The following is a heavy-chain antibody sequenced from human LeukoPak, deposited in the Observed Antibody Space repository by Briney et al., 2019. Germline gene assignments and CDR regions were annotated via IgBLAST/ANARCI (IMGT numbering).Heavy chain of an antibody. J-gene: IGHJ4*02. Sequence: ASVKVSCKPSGYTFTDNYLHWVRQAPGQGLEWVGWMNPDSGGTGYAQKFQGRVTMTRDTSISTAYMELRGLTSDDTAVYYCTRGSGTSWFDYWGQGSLVTVSS. CDR3: TRGSGTSWFDY. V-gene: IGHV1-2*02. D-gene: IGHD2-2*01. CDR2: MNPDSGGT. CDR1: GYTFTDNY.